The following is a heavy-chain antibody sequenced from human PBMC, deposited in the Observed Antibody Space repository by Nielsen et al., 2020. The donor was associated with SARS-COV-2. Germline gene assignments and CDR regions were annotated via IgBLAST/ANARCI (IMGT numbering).Heavy chain of an antibody. Sequence: ASVKVSCKVSGYTLTELSMHWVRQAPGQGLEWMGWMNPNSGNTGYARKFQGRVTMTRNTSISTAYMELSSLRSEDTAVYYCARMGKYNWKDIHYYMDVWGKGTTVTVSS. J-gene: IGHJ6*03. CDR3: ARMGKYNWKDIHYYMDV. CDR1: GYTLTELS. D-gene: IGHD1-20*01. V-gene: IGHV1-8*01. CDR2: MNPNSGNT.